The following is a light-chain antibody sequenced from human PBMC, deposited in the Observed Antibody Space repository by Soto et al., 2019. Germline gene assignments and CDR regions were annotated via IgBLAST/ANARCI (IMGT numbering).Light chain of an antibody. Sequence: SYVVTQPPSMSVAPGQTARLTCGGDNIGSKSVHWYQQKTGQAPVLVIHDDSDRPSGIPERFSGSNSGNTATLTISGVEAGDEADYCCQVWGISPDHVVFGGGAKLTVL. V-gene: IGLV3-21*02. CDR3: QVWGISPDHVV. CDR1: NIGSKS. J-gene: IGLJ2*01. CDR2: DDS.